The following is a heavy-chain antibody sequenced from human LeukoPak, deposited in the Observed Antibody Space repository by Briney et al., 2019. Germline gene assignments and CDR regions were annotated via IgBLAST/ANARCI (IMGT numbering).Heavy chain of an antibody. CDR1: GGSISSHY. Sequence: NPSETLSLTCTVSGGSISSHYWSWIRQPPGKGLEWIGYIYYSGSTNYNPSLKSRVAISVDTPKNQFSLKLSSVTAADTAVYYCARADTAMATDNWFDPWGQGTLVTVSS. CDR2: IYYSGST. V-gene: IGHV4-59*11. CDR3: ARADTAMATDNWFDP. J-gene: IGHJ5*02. D-gene: IGHD5-18*01.